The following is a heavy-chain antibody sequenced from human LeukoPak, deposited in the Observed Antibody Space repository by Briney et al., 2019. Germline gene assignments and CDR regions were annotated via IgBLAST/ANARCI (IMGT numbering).Heavy chain of an antibody. CDR1: GYTFTSYD. CDR3: AKGPRYCSSLGCYMDV. D-gene: IGHD2-2*01. J-gene: IGHJ6*03. CDR2: MNPNSGNT. Sequence: PVASVKVSCKASGYTFTSYDINWVRQATGQGLEWMGWMNPNSGNTGYAQKFQGRVTMTRNTSISTAYMELSSLRSEDTAVYYCAKGPRYCSSLGCYMDVWGKGTTVTVSS. V-gene: IGHV1-8*01.